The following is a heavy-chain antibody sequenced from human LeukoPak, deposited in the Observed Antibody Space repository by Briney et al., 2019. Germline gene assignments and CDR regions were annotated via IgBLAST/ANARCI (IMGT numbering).Heavy chain of an antibody. CDR3: ARGSSSSPQGFDP. D-gene: IGHD6-6*01. Sequence: GGSLRLSCAASGFTFSSYSMNWVRQAPGKGLEWVSSISSSSSYIYYADSVKGRLTISRDNAKNSLYLQMNSLRAEDTAVYYCARGSSSSPQGFDPWGQGTLVTVSS. CDR1: GFTFSSYS. V-gene: IGHV3-21*01. J-gene: IGHJ5*02. CDR2: ISSSSSYI.